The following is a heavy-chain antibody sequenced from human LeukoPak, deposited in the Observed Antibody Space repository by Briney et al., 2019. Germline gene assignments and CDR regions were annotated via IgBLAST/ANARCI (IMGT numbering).Heavy chain of an antibody. D-gene: IGHD3-9*01. CDR3: ARGVTLRYFDWSQRAFDY. Sequence: ASEKVSCKASGYTFTSYGISWVRQAPGQGLEWMGWISAYNGSTNYAQKLQGRVTMTTDTSTSTAYMELRSLRSDDTAVYYCARGVTLRYFDWSQRAFDYWGQGTLVTVSS. V-gene: IGHV1-18*01. CDR2: ISAYNGST. CDR1: GYTFTSYG. J-gene: IGHJ4*02.